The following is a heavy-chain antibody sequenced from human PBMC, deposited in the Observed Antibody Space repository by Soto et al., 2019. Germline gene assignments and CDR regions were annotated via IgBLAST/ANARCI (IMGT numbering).Heavy chain of an antibody. Sequence: QVQLVQSGAEVKKPGASVKVSCKASGYTFVHWVRQAPGQGLEWMGIINPSGGSTNYAQKFQGRVTLTRDTSTSTVYMEVSSPKSEDTAIYYCARNLAAGDVWGQGTLVTVSS. CDR3: ARNLAAGDV. D-gene: IGHD6-13*01. CDR1: GYTF. CDR2: INPSGGST. V-gene: IGHV1-46*01. J-gene: IGHJ4*02.